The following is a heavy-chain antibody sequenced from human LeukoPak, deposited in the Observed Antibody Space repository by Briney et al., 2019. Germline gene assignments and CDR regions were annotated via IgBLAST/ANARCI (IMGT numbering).Heavy chain of an antibody. CDR1: GFTFSSYS. J-gene: IGHJ4*02. V-gene: IGHV3-21*01. CDR2: ISSSSSYI. Sequence: PGGSLRLSCAASGFTFSSYSMNWVRQAPGKGLEWVSSISSSSSYIYYADSVKGRFTISRDNAKNSLYLQMNSLRAEDTAVYYCARGVYDILTGYYKPPYFDYWGQGTLVTVSS. D-gene: IGHD3-9*01. CDR3: ARGVYDILTGYYKPPYFDY.